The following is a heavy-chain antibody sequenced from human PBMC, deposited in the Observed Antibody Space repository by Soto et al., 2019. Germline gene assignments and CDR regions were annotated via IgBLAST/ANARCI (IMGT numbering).Heavy chain of an antibody. D-gene: IGHD4-17*01. Sequence: SETLSLTCTVSGGSISSYYWSWIRQPPGKGLEWIGYIYYSGSTYYNSSLKSRVTISVDTSKNQFSLKLSSVTAADTAVYYCARSQTTVTSYDYWGQGTLVTVSS. V-gene: IGHV4-59*12. CDR1: GGSISSYY. CDR3: ARSQTTVTSYDY. CDR2: IYYSGST. J-gene: IGHJ4*02.